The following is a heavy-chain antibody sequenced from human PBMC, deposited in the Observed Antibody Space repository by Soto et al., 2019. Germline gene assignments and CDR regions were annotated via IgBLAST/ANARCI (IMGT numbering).Heavy chain of an antibody. J-gene: IGHJ5*02. CDR3: ARRVQANGVITQDNWLAP. V-gene: IGHV4-30-2*01. D-gene: IGHD3-10*01. CDR2: TYHSGNP. Sequence: SDTLSLTCDVSGDTLSTGGYTWAWIRQPPGKALEWIGHTYHSGNPYYNPSLKSRVIISVDRSKNQFSLRLSSVTAADTAVYYCARRVQANGVITQDNWLAPWRQGTRDTVSS. CDR1: GDTLSTGGYT.